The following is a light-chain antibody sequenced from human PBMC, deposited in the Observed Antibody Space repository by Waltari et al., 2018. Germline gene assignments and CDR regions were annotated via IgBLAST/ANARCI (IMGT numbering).Light chain of an antibody. CDR1: SSNIGKNY. CDR3: AAWDDSLRRVV. Sequence: QSVLTQAPSASGTPGQTVTISCSGSSSNIGKNYVCWYQQLPGSAPKVLINRNDQLPSWVPDRFSASKSGTSASLAISGLRSEDEADYYCAAWDDSLRRVVFGGGTKVTVL. CDR2: RND. V-gene: IGLV1-47*01. J-gene: IGLJ2*01.